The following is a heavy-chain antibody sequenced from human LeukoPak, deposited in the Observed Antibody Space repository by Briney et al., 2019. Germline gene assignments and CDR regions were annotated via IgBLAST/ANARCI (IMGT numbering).Heavy chain of an antibody. D-gene: IGHD3-22*01. Sequence: WIRQPPGKGLEWIGSIYYSGSTYYNPSLKCRVTISVDTSKNQFSLKLSSVTAADTAVYYCARPVRTYYYDSSGYHFDYWGQGTLVTVSS. CDR3: ARPVRTYYYDSSGYHFDY. V-gene: IGHV4-39*01. CDR2: IYYSGST. J-gene: IGHJ4*02.